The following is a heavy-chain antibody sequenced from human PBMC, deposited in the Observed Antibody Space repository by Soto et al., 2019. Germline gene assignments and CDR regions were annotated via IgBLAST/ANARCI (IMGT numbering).Heavy chain of an antibody. CDR2: MSSDGSST. D-gene: IGHD4-17*01. J-gene: IGHJ4*02. V-gene: IGHV3-74*01. CDR1: GFTFSTYW. CDR3: ARGTVRDHDFGDH. Sequence: EVQLVESGGDLVQPGGSLRLSCAASGFTFSTYWMHWVRQVPGKGPEWVSRMSSDGSSTAYADSVRGRFIISRDTAKNTLYLQMNSLRVEDTAVYYCARGTVRDHDFGDHWGLGTLVAVSS.